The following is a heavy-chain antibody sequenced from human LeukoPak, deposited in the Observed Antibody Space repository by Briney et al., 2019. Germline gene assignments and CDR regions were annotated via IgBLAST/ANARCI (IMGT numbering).Heavy chain of an antibody. CDR1: GYTFTAPH. D-gene: IGHD6-25*01. CDR2: VVPKSGGT. J-gene: IGHJ4*02. CDR3: AVSIQAASIPAFDF. V-gene: IGHV1-2*02. Sequence: ASVKVSCKVSGYTFTAPHIHWMRQAPGQGLEWMGWVVPKSGGTNYAQRFQGRVTMTRDTSISTVYMELSRLTSDDTAVYHCAVSIQAASIPAFDFWGQGSLVTVSS.